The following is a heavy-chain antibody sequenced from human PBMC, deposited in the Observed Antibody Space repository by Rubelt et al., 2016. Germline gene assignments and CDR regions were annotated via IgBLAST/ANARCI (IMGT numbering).Heavy chain of an antibody. Sequence: GGSLRLSCAASGLTFSIYAMNWVRQAPGKGLEWVSSISGSGGSTYYPDSVKGRVTISRDNSKNTLALQMNSLRAEDTAVYYCARYTGKGPPMVLPFDSWGQGTLVTVSS. V-gene: IGHV3-23*01. CDR2: ISGSGGST. J-gene: IGHJ4*02. CDR3: ARYTGKGPPMVLPFDS. CDR1: GLTFSIYA. D-gene: IGHD4/OR15-4a*01.